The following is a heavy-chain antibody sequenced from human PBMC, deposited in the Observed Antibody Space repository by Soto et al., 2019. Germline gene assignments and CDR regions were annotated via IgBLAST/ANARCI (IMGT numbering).Heavy chain of an antibody. Sequence: GGSLRLSCAASGFGFEVYWMHWVRQVPGKGLEWVSRISDDGARTDYADSVRGRFTISRDNANNALYLQMNALRGEDTAVYFGTRGPLPSSFGTCAVWGRGARVTVSS. CDR2: ISDDGART. CDR3: TRGPLPSSFGTCAV. V-gene: IGHV3-74*01. CDR1: GFGFEVYW. J-gene: IGHJ4*02. D-gene: IGHD2-2*01.